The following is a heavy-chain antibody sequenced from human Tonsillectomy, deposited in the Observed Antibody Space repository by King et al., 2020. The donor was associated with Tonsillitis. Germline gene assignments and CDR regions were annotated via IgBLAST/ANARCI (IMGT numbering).Heavy chain of an antibody. CDR1: GGSISSSDHY. D-gene: IGHD2-15*01. V-gene: IGHV4-39*01. Sequence: QLQESGPGVVKPSETLSLTCTVSGGSISSSDHYCAWIRQPPGKWLEWIGYMYYIGTIFYHPSLKSRITISGGTSENRFSLKLSSVTAADAAVYFCARSVSGSFDYWGQGALVTVSS. J-gene: IGHJ4*02. CDR2: MYYIGTI. CDR3: ARSVSGSFDY.